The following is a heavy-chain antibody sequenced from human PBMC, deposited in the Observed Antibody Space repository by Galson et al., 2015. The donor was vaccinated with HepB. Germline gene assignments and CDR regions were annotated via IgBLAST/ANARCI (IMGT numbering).Heavy chain of an antibody. CDR1: GYSFTSYR. CDR3: GRGALDGYTS. CDR2: INPADSDT. V-gene: IGHV5-51*03. Sequence: QSGAEVKKPGESLTISCKASGYSFTSYRIGWVRQMSGKGLELMGIINPADSDTRYSPSFEGQVTISADKSITTAYLQWSSLKTSDTAMYYCGRGALDGYTSWGQGTLVTVSS. J-gene: IGHJ5*02. D-gene: IGHD5-24*01.